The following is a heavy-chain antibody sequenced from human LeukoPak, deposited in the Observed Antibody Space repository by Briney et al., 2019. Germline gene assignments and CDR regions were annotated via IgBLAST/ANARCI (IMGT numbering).Heavy chain of an antibody. V-gene: IGHV3-66*01. CDR2: IYSGDST. D-gene: IGHD1-1*01. CDR3: ARIETVADAFDI. J-gene: IGHJ3*02. CDR1: GFTVSGNY. Sequence: GGSLRLSCAASGFTVSGNYMSWVRQAPGKGLEWVSIIYSGDSTYYADSVKGRFTISRDNSKNTLYLQMNSLRAEDTAVYYCARIETVADAFDIWGQGTLVTVSS.